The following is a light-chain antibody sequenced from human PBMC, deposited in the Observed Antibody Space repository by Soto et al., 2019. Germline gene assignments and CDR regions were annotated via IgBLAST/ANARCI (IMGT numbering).Light chain of an antibody. CDR2: AAS. CDR1: QSISSY. J-gene: IGKJ4*01. Sequence: DIQMTQSPSSLSASVGDRVTITCRASQSISSYLNWYQQKPGKAPKLLIYAASSLQSVVPSRLSGSGSGTDFTITISSLQPEDFATDYCHQSYRTLTFGGGTKVEIK. CDR3: HQSYRTLT. V-gene: IGKV1-39*01.